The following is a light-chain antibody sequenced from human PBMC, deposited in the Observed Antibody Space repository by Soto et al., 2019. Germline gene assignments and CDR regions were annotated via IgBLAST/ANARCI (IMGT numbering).Light chain of an antibody. CDR1: QSISSY. CDR3: QQSHSTPPT. CDR2: AAS. V-gene: IGKV1-39*01. Sequence: DIQMTQSPSSLSASVGDGVTITCRASQSISSYLNWYQQKPGKAPKLLIYAASSLQSGVPSRFSGSGSGTDFTLTISSLQPEDFATYYCQQSHSTPPTFGQGTKVDIK. J-gene: IGKJ1*01.